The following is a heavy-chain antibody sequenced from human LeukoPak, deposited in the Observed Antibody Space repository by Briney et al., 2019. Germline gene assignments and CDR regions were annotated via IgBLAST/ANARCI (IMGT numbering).Heavy chain of an antibody. J-gene: IGHJ4*02. CDR3: ARDGYNLFDY. CDR1: GFTFSSYA. Sequence: GGSLRLSCAASGFTFSSYAMHWVRQAPGKGLEWVVVISYDGSNKYYADSVKGRFTISRDNSKNTLYLQMNSLRAEDTAVYYCARDGYNLFDYWGQGTLVTVSS. V-gene: IGHV3-30*01. D-gene: IGHD5-24*01. CDR2: ISYDGSNK.